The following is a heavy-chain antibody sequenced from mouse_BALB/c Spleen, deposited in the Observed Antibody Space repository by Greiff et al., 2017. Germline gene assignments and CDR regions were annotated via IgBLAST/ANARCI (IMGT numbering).Heavy chain of an antibody. V-gene: IGHV5-12-1*01. Sequence: EVMLVESGRGLVKPGGSLKLSCAASGFAFSSYDMSWVRQTPEKRLEWVAYISSGGGSTYYPDTVKGRFTISRDNAKNTLYLQMSSLKSEDTAMYYCARQPPYYYGSSYGAMDYWGQGTSVTVSS. CDR3: ARQPPYYYGSSYGAMDY. D-gene: IGHD1-1*01. J-gene: IGHJ4*01. CDR1: GFAFSSYD. CDR2: ISSGGGST.